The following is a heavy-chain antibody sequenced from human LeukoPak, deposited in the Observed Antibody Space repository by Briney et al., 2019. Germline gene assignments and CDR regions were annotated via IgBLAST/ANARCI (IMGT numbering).Heavy chain of an antibody. V-gene: IGHV1-69*05. Sequence: SVTVSCTASGGTFTSYAISWVRQAPGQGLEWMGGIIPIFGTANYAQKFQGRVTITTDESTSTAYMELSSLRSEDTAVYYCASGLCSSCWFDPWGQGTLVTVSS. D-gene: IGHD6-13*01. CDR1: GGTFTSYA. CDR3: ASGLCSSCWFDP. CDR2: IIPIFGTA. J-gene: IGHJ5*02.